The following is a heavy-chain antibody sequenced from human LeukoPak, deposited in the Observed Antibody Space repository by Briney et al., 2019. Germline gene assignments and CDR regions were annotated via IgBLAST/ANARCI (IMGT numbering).Heavy chain of an antibody. Sequence: ASVKVSCKASGYTFTGYYMHWVRQAPGQGLEWMGWINPNSGGTNYAQKFQGRVTMTRDMSISTAYMELSRLRSDDTAVYYCARGIAVAGTNWFDPWGQGTLVTVSS. CDR2: INPNSGGT. J-gene: IGHJ5*02. D-gene: IGHD6-19*01. CDR3: ARGIAVAGTNWFDP. V-gene: IGHV1-2*02. CDR1: GYTFTGYY.